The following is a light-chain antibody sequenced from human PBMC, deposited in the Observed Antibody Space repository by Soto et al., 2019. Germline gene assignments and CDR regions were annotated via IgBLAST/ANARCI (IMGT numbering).Light chain of an antibody. J-gene: IGKJ4*01. CDR1: RGISSW. V-gene: IGKV1-12*01. CDR3: QQANSFPLT. Sequence: DVQMTQSPSSVSATEGDRVTITCRASRGISSWLAWYQQKPGKAPKLLIYAASSLQSGVPSRFSGSGSGTDFTLTISSLQPEDFATYYCQQANSFPLTFGGRTKV. CDR2: AAS.